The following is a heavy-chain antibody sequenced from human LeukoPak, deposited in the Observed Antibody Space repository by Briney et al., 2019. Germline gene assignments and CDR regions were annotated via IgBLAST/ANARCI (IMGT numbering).Heavy chain of an antibody. J-gene: IGHJ4*02. D-gene: IGHD3-3*01. CDR3: VSGSLQSGYNFDY. CDR1: GFTFSNYW. Sequence: GGSLRLTCAASGFTFSNYWMHWIRQVPGKGLVWVSHIKTDGSATNYADSVKGRFTNSRDNARNTLYLQMNSLRAEDTAVYYCVSGSLQSGYNFDYWGQGALVTVSS. CDR2: IKTDGSAT. V-gene: IGHV3-74*01.